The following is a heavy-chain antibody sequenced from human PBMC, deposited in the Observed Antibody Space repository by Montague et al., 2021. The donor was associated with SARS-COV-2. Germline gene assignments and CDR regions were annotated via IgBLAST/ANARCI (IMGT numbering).Heavy chain of an antibody. J-gene: IGHJ1*01. V-gene: IGHV6-1*01. CDR2: TFYRSQWHT. CDR1: GDSVSSDPAA. D-gene: IGHD4-17*01. Sequence: CAISGDSVSSDPAAWHWIRQSPSRGLEWLGRTFYRSQWHTDSAASVRSRISSSGDISKNQFSLHLNSVTPEDTAIYYCARDGDYGGTWYSFLQNWGQGTLVIVSS. CDR3: ARDGDYGGTWYSFLQN.